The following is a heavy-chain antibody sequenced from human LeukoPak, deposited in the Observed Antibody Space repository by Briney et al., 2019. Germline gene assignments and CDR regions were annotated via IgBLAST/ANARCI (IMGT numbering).Heavy chain of an antibody. CDR1: GFTFSGST. Sequence: GGSLELSCAASGFTFSGSTVHWVRQASGKGLEWVGRIRSKAKSFATAYAASVTGRFTISRDDSDNTAYLQMNSLKTEDTAVYYCSRAYDTTGYYYIDYWGQGTLVTVSS. V-gene: IGHV3-73*01. CDR2: IRSKAKSFAT. CDR3: SRAYDTTGYYYIDY. J-gene: IGHJ4*02. D-gene: IGHD3-22*01.